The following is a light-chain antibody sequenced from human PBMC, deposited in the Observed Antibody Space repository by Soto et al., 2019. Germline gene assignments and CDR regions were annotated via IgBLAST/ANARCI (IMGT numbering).Light chain of an antibody. CDR3: NSYTSSRTLV. CDR1: SRDVGGYDF. CDR2: EVS. J-gene: IGLJ3*02. V-gene: IGLV2-14*01. Sequence: QSVLTQPASVSGSPGQSITISCTGTSRDVGGYDFVSWYQQHPGKAPKLIIYEVSNRPSGVSNRFSGSKSGNTASLSISGLQAEDEADYYCNSYTSSRTLVFCGGTKLTVL.